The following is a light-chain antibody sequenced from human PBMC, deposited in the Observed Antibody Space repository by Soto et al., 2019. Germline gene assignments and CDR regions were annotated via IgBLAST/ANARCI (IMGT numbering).Light chain of an antibody. CDR1: QSVSSN. J-gene: IGKJ3*01. V-gene: IGKV3-15*01. Sequence: EIVMTQSPATLSVSPGERATLSCRASQSVSSNLAWFQQKPGQAPRLLIYGASTRATGIPARFSGSGSGTEFPLTISSLPSEDFAVYYWQQYNNWPPITFGPGTKVDIK. CDR2: GAS. CDR3: QQYNNWPPIT.